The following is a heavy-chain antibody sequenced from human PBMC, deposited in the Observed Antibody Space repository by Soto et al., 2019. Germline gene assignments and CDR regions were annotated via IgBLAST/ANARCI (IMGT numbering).Heavy chain of an antibody. CDR3: ARHAGYSGYDFYWFDP. Sequence: QLQLQESGPGLVKPSETLSLTCTVSGGSISSSSYYWGWIRQPPGKGLEWIGSIYYSGSTYYNPPRKSRVTISVDTSKHQFSLKLSSVTAADTAVYYCARHAGYSGYDFYWFDPWGQGTLVTVSS. J-gene: IGHJ5*02. CDR1: GGSISSSSYY. V-gene: IGHV4-39*01. D-gene: IGHD5-12*01. CDR2: IYYSGST.